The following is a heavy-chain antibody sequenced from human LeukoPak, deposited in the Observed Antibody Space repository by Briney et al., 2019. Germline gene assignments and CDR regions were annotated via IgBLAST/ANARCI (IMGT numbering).Heavy chain of an antibody. V-gene: IGHV3-30*18. D-gene: IGHD6-13*01. J-gene: IGHJ4*02. CDR2: ISYDGSVE. Sequence: GGSLRLSCAASGFTFSNYAMHWVRQAPGKGLEWVALISYDGSVEKNAASVKGRFTISRDNSKNTLYLQMNSLRVEDTAMYYCAKILSAAGTEYWGQGTLVTVSS. CDR1: GFTFSNYA. CDR3: AKILSAAGTEY.